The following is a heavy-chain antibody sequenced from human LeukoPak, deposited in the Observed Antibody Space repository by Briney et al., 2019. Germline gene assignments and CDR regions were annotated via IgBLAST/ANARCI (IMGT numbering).Heavy chain of an antibody. J-gene: IGHJ3*02. CDR3: ARREMVGDGYNPRIDAFDI. D-gene: IGHD5-24*01. CDR1: GYNFTSYW. Sequence: GEALKISCKGSGYNFTSYWIGWVRQMPGKGLEGMGIIYPGDSDTRYSPSFQGQVTISADKSISTANLQWSSLKASDTAMYYCARREMVGDGYNPRIDAFDIWGQGTMVTVSS. CDR2: IYPGDSDT. V-gene: IGHV5-51*01.